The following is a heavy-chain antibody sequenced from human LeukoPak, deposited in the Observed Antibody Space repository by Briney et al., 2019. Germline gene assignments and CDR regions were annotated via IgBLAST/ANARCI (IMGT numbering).Heavy chain of an antibody. Sequence: SETLSLTCTVSGGSISSNYWSWIRQPPGKGLEWIGYIYYSGSTNYNPSLKSRVTISVDTSKNQFSLKLSSVTAADTAVYYCARHSSSWYVDYWGQGTLATVSS. CDR3: ARHSSSWYVDY. CDR2: IYYSGST. V-gene: IGHV4-59*08. J-gene: IGHJ4*02. D-gene: IGHD6-13*01. CDR1: GGSISSNY.